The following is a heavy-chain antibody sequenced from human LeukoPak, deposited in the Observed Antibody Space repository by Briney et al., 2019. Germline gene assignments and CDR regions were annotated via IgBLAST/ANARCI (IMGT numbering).Heavy chain of an antibody. CDR1: GGSISSSSYY. Sequence: SETLSLTCTVSGGSISSSSYYWGWIRQPPGKGLEWIGSIYYSGSTYYNPSLKSRVTISVDTSKNQFSLKLSSVTAADTAVYYCAREVDGDTPSDAFDIWGQGTMVTVSS. V-gene: IGHV4-39*07. CDR2: IYYSGST. CDR3: AREVDGDTPSDAFDI. J-gene: IGHJ3*02. D-gene: IGHD4-17*01.